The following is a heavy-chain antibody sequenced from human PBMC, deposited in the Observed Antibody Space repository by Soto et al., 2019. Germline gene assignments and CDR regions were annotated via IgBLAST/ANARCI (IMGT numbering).Heavy chain of an antibody. CDR3: ARNIYSGYYDY. CDR2: IKEDGSQK. D-gene: IGHD3-9*01. Sequence: EVQLVESGGGLVQPGGSLRLSCAASGSTFSSYWMSWVRQAPGKGLEWVANIKEDGSQKYYVDSVKGRFTISRDNAKNSLYLQMDSLRAEDTAVYYCARNIYSGYYDYGGQGTLVTVSS. CDR1: GSTFSSYW. J-gene: IGHJ4*02. V-gene: IGHV3-7*01.